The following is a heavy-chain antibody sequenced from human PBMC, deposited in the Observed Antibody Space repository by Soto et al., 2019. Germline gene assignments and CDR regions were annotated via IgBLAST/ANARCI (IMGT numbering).Heavy chain of an antibody. V-gene: IGHV1-2*02. D-gene: IGHD2-15*01. CDR2: INRDSGGT. CDR1: GYTFTDYY. J-gene: IGHJ4*02. CDR3: ARLHIMRATEGAYYFDY. Sequence: VQLVQSGAEVKKPGASVSISCEASGYTFTDYYIHWVRQAPGQGLEWMGWINRDSGGTSYAEKFQGRVTMARDTSITTAYLELSRLRSDDTAVYYCARLHIMRATEGAYYFDYWGQGTLVTVSS.